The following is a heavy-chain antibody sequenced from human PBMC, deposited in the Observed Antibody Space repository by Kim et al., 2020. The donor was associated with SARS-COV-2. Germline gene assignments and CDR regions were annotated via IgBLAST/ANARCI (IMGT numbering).Heavy chain of an antibody. V-gene: IGHV3-11*01. CDR3: ARDNYGSGSYYRSPRAPLAAFDI. Sequence: GGSLRLSCAASGFTFSDYYMSWIRQAPGKGLEWVSYISSSGSTIYYADSVKGRFTISRDNAKNSLYLQMNSLRAEDTAVYYCARDNYGSGSYYRSPRAPLAAFDIWGQGTMVTVSS. J-gene: IGHJ3*02. D-gene: IGHD3-10*01. CDR2: ISSSGSTI. CDR1: GFTFSDYY.